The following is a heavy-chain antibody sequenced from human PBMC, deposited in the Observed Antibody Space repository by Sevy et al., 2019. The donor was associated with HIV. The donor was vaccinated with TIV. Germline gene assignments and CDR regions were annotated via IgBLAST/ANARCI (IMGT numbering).Heavy chain of an antibody. Sequence: GGSLRLSCAASGFTFSLYAMNWVRQAPGKGLEWVSSISDSGIDKYYADSMKDRFTISRDNAKNSLYLQIDSLRVEDTSVYYCARPSSGWTAGDYWGQGTLVTVSS. D-gene: IGHD6-19*01. V-gene: IGHV3-21*01. CDR1: GFTFSLYA. J-gene: IGHJ4*02. CDR2: ISDSGIDK. CDR3: ARPSSGWTAGDY.